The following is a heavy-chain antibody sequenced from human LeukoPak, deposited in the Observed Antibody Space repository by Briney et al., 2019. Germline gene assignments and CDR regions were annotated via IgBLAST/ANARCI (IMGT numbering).Heavy chain of an antibody. Sequence: AGGSLRLSCAASGFTFSSYAMAWVRQAPGEGLEWVSSISDSGSSTYYADSVKGRFTISRDNSKNTLYLQMNSLRAEDTALYYCAKDRSSTSWGPWFDPWGQGTLVTVSS. CDR1: GFTFSSYA. CDR2: ISDSGSST. V-gene: IGHV3-23*01. J-gene: IGHJ5*02. D-gene: IGHD2-2*01. CDR3: AKDRSSTSWGPWFDP.